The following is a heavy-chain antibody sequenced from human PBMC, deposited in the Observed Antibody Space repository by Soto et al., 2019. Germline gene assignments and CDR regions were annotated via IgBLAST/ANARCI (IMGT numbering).Heavy chain of an antibody. D-gene: IGHD1-7*01. Sequence: GGSLRLSCAASGFTFSSYAMSWVRQAPGKGLEWVSAISGSGGSTYYADSVKGRFTISRDNSKNTLYLQMNSLRAEDVSVYYCKKQPDWDYGLFDYWGQGTLVTVSS. V-gene: IGHV3-23*01. CDR3: KKQPDWDYGLFDY. CDR2: ISGSGGST. J-gene: IGHJ4*02. CDR1: GFTFSSYA.